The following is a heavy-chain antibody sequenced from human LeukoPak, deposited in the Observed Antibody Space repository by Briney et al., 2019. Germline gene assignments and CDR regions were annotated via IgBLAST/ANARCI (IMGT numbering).Heavy chain of an antibody. Sequence: ASVKVSCKASGYTFTSYYIHWVRQAPGQGLEWMGIISPTAGTTSHAQKFQGRVTMTRDISTSTVYMELSSLRAEDMALYHCARGFWSGNYLFDYWGQGTLVTVSS. J-gene: IGHJ4*02. CDR3: ARGFWSGNYLFDY. D-gene: IGHD3-3*01. V-gene: IGHV1-46*01. CDR1: GYTFTSYY. CDR2: ISPTAGTT.